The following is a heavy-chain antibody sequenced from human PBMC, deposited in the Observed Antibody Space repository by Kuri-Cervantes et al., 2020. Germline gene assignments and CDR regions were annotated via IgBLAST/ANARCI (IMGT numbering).Heavy chain of an antibody. J-gene: IGHJ6*02. CDR3: ARARGVIRNYCGMDV. D-gene: IGHD3-10*01. CDR1: GFTFSSYG. V-gene: IGHV3-33*01. CDR2: IWYDGSNK. Sequence: GESLKISCAASGFTFSSYGMHWVRQAPGKGLEWVAVIWYDGSNKYYADSVKGRFTISRDNSKNTLYLQMNSLRAEDTAVYYRARARGVIRNYCGMDVWGQGTTVTVSS.